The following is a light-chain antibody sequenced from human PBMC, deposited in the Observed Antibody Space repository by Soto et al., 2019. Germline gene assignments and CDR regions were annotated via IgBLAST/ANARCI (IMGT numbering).Light chain of an antibody. Sequence: EIVLTQSPGTLSLSPGERATLSCRASQSISSSYLAWYQQQPGQAPRLLIYGASSRATDITDRFSGSGSGTDFTLTISRLEPDDFAVYYCQHDSSSPIFTFGPGTKVDIK. CDR3: QHDSSSPIFT. CDR2: GAS. CDR1: QSISSSY. V-gene: IGKV3-20*01. J-gene: IGKJ3*01.